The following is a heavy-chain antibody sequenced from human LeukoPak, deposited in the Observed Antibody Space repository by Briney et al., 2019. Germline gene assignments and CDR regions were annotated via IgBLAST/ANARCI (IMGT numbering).Heavy chain of an antibody. Sequence: GGSLRLSCAASGFSFSRYWMSWVRQAPGKGLEWVANIKEDGSEKYYVDSAKGRLTISRDNAKNSLYLQMNSLRAEDTAVYYCARGARGNLFWGQGTLVTVSS. V-gene: IGHV3-7*01. CDR1: GFSFSRYW. J-gene: IGHJ4*02. CDR2: IKEDGSEK. CDR3: ARGARGNLF. D-gene: IGHD3-10*01.